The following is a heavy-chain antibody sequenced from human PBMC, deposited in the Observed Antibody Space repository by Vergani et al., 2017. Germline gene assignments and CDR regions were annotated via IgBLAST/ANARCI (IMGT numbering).Heavy chain of an antibody. V-gene: IGHV3-23*04. J-gene: IGHJ5*01. CDR3: AKGDRLEARDNWFDS. Sequence: EVQLVESGGGLVNIGGSPRLSCAASGFTFSDFYMNWVRQAPGMGLEWISTISGGGDTNHYADSVKGRFTISRDNYKSTLYLQIKSLRAEDTAVYYCAKGDRLEARDNWFDSWGQGSQVTVSS. CDR1: GFTFSDFY. D-gene: IGHD6-6*01. CDR2: ISGGGDTN.